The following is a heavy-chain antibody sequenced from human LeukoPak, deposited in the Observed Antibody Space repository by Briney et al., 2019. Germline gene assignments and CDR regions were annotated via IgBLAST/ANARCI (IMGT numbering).Heavy chain of an antibody. CDR1: GFTFSSYS. V-gene: IGHV3-21*01. D-gene: IGHD1-14*01. Sequence: GGSLRLSCAASGFTFSSYSMNWVRQAPGKGLEWVSSISSSSSYIYYADSVKGRFTISRDNAKNPLYLQMYSLRAEDTAVYYCARVGTLGFDYWGQGTLVTVSS. CDR3: ARVGTLGFDY. CDR2: ISSSSSYI. J-gene: IGHJ4*02.